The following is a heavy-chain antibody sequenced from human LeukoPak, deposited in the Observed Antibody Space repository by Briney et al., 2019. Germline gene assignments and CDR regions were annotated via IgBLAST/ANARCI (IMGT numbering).Heavy chain of an antibody. Sequence: PGGSLRLSCTTSGFTFGNYGMSWVRQAPGKGLEWVGFIQSRNYGGTTQHAASVKGRFTISRDDSNSIAYLQMNSLKTEDTAVYYCTRPNQYCSSTSCADYWGQGTLVTVSS. CDR3: TRPNQYCSSTSCADY. V-gene: IGHV3-49*04. J-gene: IGHJ4*02. D-gene: IGHD2-2*01. CDR1: GFTFGNYG. CDR2: IQSRNYGGTT.